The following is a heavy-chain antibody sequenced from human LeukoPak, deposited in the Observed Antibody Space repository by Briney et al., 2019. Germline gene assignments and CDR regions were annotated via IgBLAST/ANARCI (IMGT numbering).Heavy chain of an antibody. CDR3: AREVHGDYYYYYMDV. J-gene: IGHJ6*03. CDR1: GGSISSYY. V-gene: IGHV4-59*01. Sequence: PSETLSLTCTVSGGSISSYYWSWIRQPPGKGLEWIGYIYYSGSTNYHPSLKSRVTISVDTSKNQFSLKLSSVTAADTAVYYCAREVHGDYYYYYMDVWGKGTTVTVSS. CDR2: IYYSGST. D-gene: IGHD4-17*01.